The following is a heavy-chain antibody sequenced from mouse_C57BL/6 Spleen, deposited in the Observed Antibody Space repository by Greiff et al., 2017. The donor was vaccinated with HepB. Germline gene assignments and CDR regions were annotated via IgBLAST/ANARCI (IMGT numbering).Heavy chain of an antibody. Sequence: EVQLVESGPELVKPGASVKIPCYASGYTFTDYNMDGVKQSHGKGLEWIGDINPNNGGTSYNQKFKGKATLTVDKSSSTAYMELRSLTAEDTAVYECERCDYCAMDYWGQGTSVTVSS. V-gene: IGHV1-18*01. CDR1: GYTFTDYN. CDR2: INPNNGGT. CDR3: ERCDYCAMDY. D-gene: IGHD2-13*01. J-gene: IGHJ4*01.